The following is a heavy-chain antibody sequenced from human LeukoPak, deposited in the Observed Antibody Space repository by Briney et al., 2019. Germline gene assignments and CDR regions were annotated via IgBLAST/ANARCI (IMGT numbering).Heavy chain of an antibody. Sequence: PGGSLRLSCAASGFTLSSHFMSWVRQAPGKGEEWVSVIYSGGATYYADSVKRRFTISRDISKNTLYLQMSSLRAEDTAVYFCASDLTVYCGNPLYYFDYWGQGTLVTVSS. J-gene: IGHJ4*02. V-gene: IGHV3-66*01. CDR1: GFTLSSHF. CDR2: IYSGGAT. CDR3: ASDLTVYCGNPLYYFDY. D-gene: IGHD4-23*01.